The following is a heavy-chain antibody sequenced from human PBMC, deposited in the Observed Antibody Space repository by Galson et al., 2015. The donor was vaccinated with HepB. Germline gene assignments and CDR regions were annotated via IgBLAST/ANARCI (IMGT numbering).Heavy chain of an antibody. V-gene: IGHV1-8*01. D-gene: IGHD6-13*01. CDR2: MNPNSGNT. J-gene: IGHJ3*02. CDR3: ARGRGISGRIAAAGTGAFDI. Sequence: SVKVSCKASGYTFTSYDINWVRQATGQGLEWMGWMNPNSGNTGYAQKFQGRVTMTRNTSISTAYMELSSLRSEDTAVYYCARGRGISGRIAAAGTGAFDIWGQGTMVTVSS. CDR1: GYTFTSYD.